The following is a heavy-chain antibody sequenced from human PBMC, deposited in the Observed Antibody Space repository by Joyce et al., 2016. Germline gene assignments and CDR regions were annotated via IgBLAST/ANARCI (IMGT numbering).Heavy chain of an antibody. J-gene: IGHJ4*02. CDR1: GDSVSSYSAS. V-gene: IGHV6-1*01. CDR2: TYYRTKWYN. D-gene: IGHD1-26*01. CDR3: ARVRIAGRTYFDY. Sequence: QVQLQQSGPRLVKPSQTLSLTCVISGDSVSSYSASWDWIRQAPSRGLEWLGRTYYRTKWYNDYAVSVKSRIRINPDTSKNQFSLQLNSVTPEDTAVYYWARVRIAGRTYFDYWGQGTLVTVSS.